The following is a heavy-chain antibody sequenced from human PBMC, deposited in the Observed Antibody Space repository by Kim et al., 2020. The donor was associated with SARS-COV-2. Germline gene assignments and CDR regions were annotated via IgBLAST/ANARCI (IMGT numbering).Heavy chain of an antibody. J-gene: IGHJ4*02. V-gene: IGHV3-11*03. CDR1: GFTFSDYY. Sequence: GGSLRLSCAASGFTFSDYYMSWIRQAPGKGLEWVSYISSSSSYTNYADSVKGRFTISRDNAKNSLYLQMNSLRAEDTAVYYCARQDGDYLPDDYWGQGTLVTVSS. D-gene: IGHD4-17*01. CDR2: ISSSSSYT. CDR3: ARQDGDYLPDDY.